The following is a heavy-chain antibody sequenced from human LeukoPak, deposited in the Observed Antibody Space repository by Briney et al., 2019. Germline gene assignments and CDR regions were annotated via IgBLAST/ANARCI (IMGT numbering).Heavy chain of an antibody. CDR2: SNAGNGNT. Sequence: ASVKVSCKASGYTFTSYAMHWVRQAPGQRLEWMGWSNAGNGNTKYSQEFQGRVTMTRDTSISTASMELSRLRSDDTAVYYCARGDSSRGYYYMDVWGKGTTVTVSS. CDR1: GYTFTSYA. J-gene: IGHJ6*03. V-gene: IGHV1-3*02. D-gene: IGHD2-21*01. CDR3: ARGDSSRGYYYMDV.